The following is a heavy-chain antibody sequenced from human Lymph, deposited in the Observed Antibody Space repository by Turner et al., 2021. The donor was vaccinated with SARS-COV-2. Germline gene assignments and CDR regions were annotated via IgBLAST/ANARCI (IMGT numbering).Heavy chain of an antibody. CDR3: ARFPVWGAFDI. V-gene: IGHV4-31*03. CDR1: GGSISSGGYY. J-gene: IGHJ3*02. Sequence: QVQLQESGPGLVKPSQNLSLTCTFSGGSISSGGYYWSWIRQHPGKGLEWNGYIYYSGSTYYNPSLKIRVTISVDTSKNQFSLKLSSVTAADTAVYYCARFPVWGAFDIWGQGTMVTVSS. CDR2: IYYSGST. D-gene: IGHD3-16*01.